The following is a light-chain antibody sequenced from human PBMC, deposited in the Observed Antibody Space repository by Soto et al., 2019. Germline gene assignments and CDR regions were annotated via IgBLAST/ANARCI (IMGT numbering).Light chain of an antibody. CDR3: TSYTITSPYV. Sequence: SALTQPASMSGSPGQSITIPCTGTSSDIGRYNFVSWYQHHPGKAPKLIIYEATKRPSGVSYRFSGSKSGNTASLTISGLQAEDEADYYCTSYTITSPYVFGTGTKVTVL. V-gene: IGLV2-14*01. CDR2: EAT. J-gene: IGLJ1*01. CDR1: SSDIGRYNF.